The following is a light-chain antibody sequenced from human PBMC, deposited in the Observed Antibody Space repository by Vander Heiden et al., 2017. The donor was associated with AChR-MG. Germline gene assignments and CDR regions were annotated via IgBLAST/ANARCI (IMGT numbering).Light chain of an antibody. CDR2: RNK. CDR1: SSNIGSNY. Sequence: QSVLTQPPSASGTPGPRVTLSCSGRSSNIGSNYVYCYQQFPGTAPKLLIYRNKQRPSGVPDRFSGSKSGTSASLAISGLRSEDEADYYCAAWDDSLSGPNWVFGGGTKLTVL. CDR3: AAWDDSLSGPNWV. V-gene: IGLV1-47*01. J-gene: IGLJ3*02.